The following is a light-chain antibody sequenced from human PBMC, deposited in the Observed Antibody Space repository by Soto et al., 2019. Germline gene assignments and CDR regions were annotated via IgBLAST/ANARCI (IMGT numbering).Light chain of an antibody. V-gene: IGLV2-14*01. CDR1: SSDISVYNY. CDR3: SSYTSRGTLVV. CDR2: EVS. Sequence: QSALTQPASVSGSPGQSITISCTGTSSDISVYNYVSWYQHHPGKGPKLIIYEVSRRPSGVSNRFSGSKSGNTASLTISGLQAEDEAHYYCSSYTSRGTLVVFGGGTKLTVL. J-gene: IGLJ3*02.